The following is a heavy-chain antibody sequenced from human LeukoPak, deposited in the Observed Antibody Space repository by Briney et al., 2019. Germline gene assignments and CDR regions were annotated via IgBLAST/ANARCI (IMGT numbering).Heavy chain of an antibody. D-gene: IGHD2-2*01. CDR1: GYTFTGYH. CDR2: INPNSGDT. Sequence: ASVKVSCKASGYTFTGYHMRWVRQAPGQGLEWMGRINPNSGDTNYAQKFQGRVTMTRDTSISTAYVELSRLRSDDTAVYYCARGYCSSTSCLFDYWGQGTLVTVSS. J-gene: IGHJ4*02. V-gene: IGHV1-2*06. CDR3: ARGYCSSTSCLFDY.